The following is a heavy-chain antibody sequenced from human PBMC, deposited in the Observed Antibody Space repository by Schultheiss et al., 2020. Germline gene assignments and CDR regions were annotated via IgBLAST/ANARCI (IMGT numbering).Heavy chain of an antibody. CDR2: IYYSGST. J-gene: IGHJ6*02. CDR3: ARVQPYYYYGMDV. Sequence: SETLSLTCAVYGGSFSGYYWSWIRQPPGKGLEWIGSIYYSGSTNYNPSLKSRVTISVDTSKNQFSLKLSSVTAADTAVYYCARVQPYYYYGMDVWGQGTTVTFSS. CDR1: GGSFSGYY. V-gene: IGHV4-59*12.